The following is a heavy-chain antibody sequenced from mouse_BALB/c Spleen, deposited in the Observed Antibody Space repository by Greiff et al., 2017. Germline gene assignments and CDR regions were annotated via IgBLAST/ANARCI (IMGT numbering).Heavy chain of an antibody. V-gene: IGHV3-6*02. D-gene: IGHD1-1*01. Sequence: VQLQQSGPGLVKPSQSLSLTCSVTGYSITSGYYWNWIRQFPGNKLEWMGYISYDGSNNYNPSLKNRISITRDTSKNQFFLKLNSVTTEDTATYYCARGGADYYGSSYQYFDVWGAGTTVTVSS. CDR1: GYSITSGYY. CDR2: ISYDGSN. J-gene: IGHJ1*01. CDR3: ARGGADYYGSSYQYFDV.